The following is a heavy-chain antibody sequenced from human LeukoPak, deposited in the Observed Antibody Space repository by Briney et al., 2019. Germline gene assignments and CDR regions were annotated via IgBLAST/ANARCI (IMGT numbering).Heavy chain of an antibody. D-gene: IGHD7-27*01. CDR3: ARSGVTGNWFDP. J-gene: IGHJ5*02. Sequence: PGGSLRLSCAASGFTFSSYWMHWVRQAPGKGLVWVSRINSDGSSTSYADSVKGRFTISRDNAKNTLYLQMNSLRAEDTAVYYCARSGVTGNWFDPWGQGTLVTVSS. V-gene: IGHV3-74*01. CDR1: GFTFSSYW. CDR2: INSDGSST.